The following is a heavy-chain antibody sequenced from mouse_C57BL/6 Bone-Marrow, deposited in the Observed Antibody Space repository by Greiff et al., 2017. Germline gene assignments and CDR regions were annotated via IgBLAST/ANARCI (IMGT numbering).Heavy chain of an antibody. Sequence: QVQLQQPGAELVKPGASVKLSCKASGYTFTSYWMQWVKQRPGQGLEWIGEIDPSDSYTNYNQKFKGKATLTVDTSSSTAYMQLSSLTSEDSAVYYWARENYVPLYYIDYWGQGTTLTVSS. CDR2: IDPSDSYT. V-gene: IGHV1-50*01. CDR1: GYTFTSYW. D-gene: IGHD1-1*02. J-gene: IGHJ2*01. CDR3: ARENYVPLYYIDY.